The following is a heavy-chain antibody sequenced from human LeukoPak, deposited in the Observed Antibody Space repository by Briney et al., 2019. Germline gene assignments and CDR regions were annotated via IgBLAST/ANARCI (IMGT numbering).Heavy chain of an antibody. J-gene: IGHJ5*02. D-gene: IGHD3-22*01. V-gene: IGHV4-38-2*02. CDR1: GYSISSGYY. CDR3: ARQLEYYYDPNWFDP. Sequence: PSETVSLTCTVSGYSISSGYYWGWIRQPPGKGLEWIGSIYYSGSTYYSPSLKSRVTISVDTSKNQFSLKLSSVTAADTAVYYCARQLEYYYDPNWFDPWGQGTLVTVSS. CDR2: IYYSGST.